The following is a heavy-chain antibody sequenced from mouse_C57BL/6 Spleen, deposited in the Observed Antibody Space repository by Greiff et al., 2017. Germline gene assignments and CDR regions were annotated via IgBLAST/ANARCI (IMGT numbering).Heavy chain of an antibody. V-gene: IGHV1-66*01. CDR3: ARGDDYGSSYFDY. CDR1: GYSFTSYY. CDR2: IYPGSGNT. D-gene: IGHD1-1*01. Sequence: QVQLQQSGPELVKPGASVKISCKASGYSFTSYYIHWVKQRPGQGLEWIGWIYPGSGNTKYNEKFKGKATLTADTSSSTAYMQLSSLTSEDSAVYYCARGDDYGSSYFDYWGQGTTLTVSA. J-gene: IGHJ2*01.